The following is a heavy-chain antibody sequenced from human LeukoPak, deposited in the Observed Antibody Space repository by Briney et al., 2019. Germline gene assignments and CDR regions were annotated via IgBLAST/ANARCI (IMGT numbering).Heavy chain of an antibody. CDR1: GYTFTGYY. CDR2: NNPNSGGT. CDR3: ARQFDYGDYRWFDP. J-gene: IGHJ5*02. D-gene: IGHD4-17*01. V-gene: IGHV1-2*02. Sequence: GASVKVSCKASGYTFTGYYMHWVRQAPGQGLEWMGWNNPNSGGTNYAQKFQGRVTMTRDTSISTAYMELSRLRSDDTAVYYCARQFDYGDYRWFDPWGQGTLVTVSS.